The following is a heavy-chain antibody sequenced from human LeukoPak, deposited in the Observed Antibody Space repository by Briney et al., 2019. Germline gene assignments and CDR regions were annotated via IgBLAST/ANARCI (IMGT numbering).Heavy chain of an antibody. D-gene: IGHD3-3*01. Sequence: ASVKVSCKASGYTFTGYYMHWVRQAPGQGLEWMGWINPNSGGTNYAQKLQGRVTMTRDTSISTAYMELSRLRSDDTAVYYCARGRNTIFGVVPEFDPWGQGTLVTVSS. J-gene: IGHJ5*02. V-gene: IGHV1-2*02. CDR1: GYTFTGYY. CDR2: INPNSGGT. CDR3: ARGRNTIFGVVPEFDP.